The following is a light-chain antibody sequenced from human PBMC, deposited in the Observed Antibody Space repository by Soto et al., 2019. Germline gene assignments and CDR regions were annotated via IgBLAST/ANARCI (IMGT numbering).Light chain of an antibody. CDR1: QSIRSW. J-gene: IGKJ1*01. CDR2: KAS. V-gene: IGKV1-5*03. Sequence: DIQMTQFPSTLSASVGDRVTISCRASQSIRSWLAWYQQKPGKAPNLLIYKASSLPSGVPSRFSGSGYGTEFTLTISSLQPDDIATYYCQHYNSYSEAFGQGTKVEIK. CDR3: QHYNSYSEA.